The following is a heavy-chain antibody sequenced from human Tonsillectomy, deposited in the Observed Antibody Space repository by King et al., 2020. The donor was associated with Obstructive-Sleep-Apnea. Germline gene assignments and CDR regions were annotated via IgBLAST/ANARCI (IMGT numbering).Heavy chain of an antibody. D-gene: IGHD5-24*01. V-gene: IGHV3-33*01. CDR1: GFTFSSYG. J-gene: IGHJ4*02. CDR3: ARGTSGRAATMDY. CDR2: IWYDGSNK. Sequence: VQLVESGGGVVQPGRSLRLSCAASGFTFSSYGMHWVRQAPGKGLEWVAVIWYDGSNKYYADSVKGRFTISRDNSKNTLYLQMNSLRAEDTAVYYCARGTSGRAATMDYWGQGTLVTVSS.